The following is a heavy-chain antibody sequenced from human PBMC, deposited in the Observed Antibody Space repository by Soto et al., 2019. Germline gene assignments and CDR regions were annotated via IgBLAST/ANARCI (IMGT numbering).Heavy chain of an antibody. D-gene: IGHD2-2*01. CDR1: GGTFGSYA. CDR3: ATALGCRSTSCTLDY. J-gene: IGHJ4*02. CDR2: IIPVSGAA. V-gene: IGHV1-69*01. Sequence: QVQLVQSGAEVKKPGSSVKVSCKASGGTFGSYAFSWVRQAPGQGLEWMGGIIPVSGAAHYAQKFRGRDTITADESTRTAYMELSSLSSQDTAVYYCATALGCRSTSCTLDYWGQGTRVIVSS.